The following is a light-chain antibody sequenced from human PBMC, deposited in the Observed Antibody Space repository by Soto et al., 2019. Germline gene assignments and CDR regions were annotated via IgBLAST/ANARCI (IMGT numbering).Light chain of an antibody. J-gene: IGLJ3*02. CDR2: STS. CDR1: TGAVTSGYY. V-gene: IGLV7-43*01. Sequence: QAVVTQEPSLTVSPGGTVTLTCASSTGAVTSGYYPNWFQQKAGQAPRVLIYSTSNKHFWTPARFSGSLLGGKAALTLSGVQPEDEAEYYCLLYYGGAWVFGGGTKLTV. CDR3: LLYYGGAWV.